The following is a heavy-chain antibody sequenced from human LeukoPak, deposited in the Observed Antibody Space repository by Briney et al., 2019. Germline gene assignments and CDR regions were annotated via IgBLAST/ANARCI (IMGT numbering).Heavy chain of an antibody. V-gene: IGHV3-74*01. CDR1: GFTFSDYW. CDR2: INNDGSTT. J-gene: IGHJ4*02. Sequence: PGGSLRLSCAASGFTFSDYWMHWVRHAPGKGLVWVSLINNDGSTTTYADSVKGRFTISRDNAKNTLYLQMNSLRAEDTAVYYCATLGATTLDYWGQGTLVTVSS. D-gene: IGHD1-26*01. CDR3: ATLGATTLDY.